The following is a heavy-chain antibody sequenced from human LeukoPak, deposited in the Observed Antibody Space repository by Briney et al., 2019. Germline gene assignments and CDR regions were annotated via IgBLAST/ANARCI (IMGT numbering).Heavy chain of an antibody. D-gene: IGHD4-17*01. V-gene: IGHV4-59*12. CDR2: IYYSGST. Sequence: SETLSLTCTVSGGSISSYYWSWIRQPPGKGLEWIGYIYYSGSTNYNPSLKSRVTISVDTSKNQFSLKLSSVTAADTAVYYCARRYYGDYVDYWGQGTLVTVSS. CDR3: ARRYYGDYVDY. CDR1: GGSISSYY. J-gene: IGHJ4*02.